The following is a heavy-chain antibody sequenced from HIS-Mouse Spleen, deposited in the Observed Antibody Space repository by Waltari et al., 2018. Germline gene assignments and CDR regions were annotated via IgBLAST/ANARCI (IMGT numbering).Heavy chain of an antibody. V-gene: IGHV4-31*03. CDR1: GGSISSGGYY. CDR2: IYYSGST. D-gene: IGHD3-10*01. Sequence: QVQLQESGPGLVKPSQTLSLTCTVSGGSISSGGYYWSWIRQHPGKGLEWSGYIYYSGSTYYNPARKSRVTISVDTSTNQFSLTLSSVTAADTAVYYCAREKGYYGSGSYYYYYYGMDVWGQGTTVTVSS. J-gene: IGHJ6*02. CDR3: AREKGYYGSGSYYYYYYGMDV.